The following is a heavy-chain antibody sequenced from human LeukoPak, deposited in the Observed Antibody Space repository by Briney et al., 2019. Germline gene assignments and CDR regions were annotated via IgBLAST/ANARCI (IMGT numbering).Heavy chain of an antibody. D-gene: IGHD1-26*01. V-gene: IGHV1-8*01. J-gene: IGHJ4*02. CDR1: GYTFTSDD. CDR3: ARVGVGATGGYFDY. Sequence: ASVKISCKASGYTFTSDDINWVRHTTGQGLEWIGWMNPNSVKTGYAQKFQSRVTLSLNTSISTDYMEMSTVRSENTAVYYCARVGVGATGGYFDYWGQGTLVTVSS. CDR2: MNPNSVKT.